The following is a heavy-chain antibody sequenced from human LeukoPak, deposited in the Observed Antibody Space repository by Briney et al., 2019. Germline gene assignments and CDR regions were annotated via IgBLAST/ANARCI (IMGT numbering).Heavy chain of an antibody. CDR1: GFTFSSYS. V-gene: IGHV3-48*01. J-gene: IGHJ4*02. Sequence: GGSLRLSCAASGFTFSSYSMNWVRQAPGKGLEWGSYISGSSSTIYYADSVKGRFTISRDNGKNTLYLQMNSLRAEDTAVYYCARGSTYYNSSGQVPFDYWGQGTLVTVSS. D-gene: IGHD3-22*01. CDR3: ARGSTYYNSSGQVPFDY. CDR2: ISGSSSTI.